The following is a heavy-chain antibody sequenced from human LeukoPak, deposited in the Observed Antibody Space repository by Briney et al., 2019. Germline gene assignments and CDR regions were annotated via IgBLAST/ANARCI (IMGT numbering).Heavy chain of an antibody. D-gene: IGHD2-2*01. CDR1: GFTFSGYY. CDR2: INPSGSTI. CDR3: ARVRGSGFCSGSSCAKDPGYYYYMDV. J-gene: IGHJ6*03. Sequence: GGSLRLSCEGSGFTFSGYYMSWIRQAPGKGLEWVSYINPSGSTIYYADSVKGRFTISRDNAMKSLDLQTYSLRAEDTAVYYCARVRGSGFCSGSSCAKDPGYYYYMDVWGKGTTVTVSS. V-gene: IGHV3-11*01.